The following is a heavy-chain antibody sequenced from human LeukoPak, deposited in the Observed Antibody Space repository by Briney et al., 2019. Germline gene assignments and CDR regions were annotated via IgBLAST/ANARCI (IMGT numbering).Heavy chain of an antibody. CDR2: FHVTGSS. J-gene: IGHJ5*01. CDR1: GGSIGYSY. V-gene: IGHV4-4*07. Sequence: SETLSLTCTVSGGSIGYSYWSWIRQSVGKGLEWLGRFHVTGSSIYNPSLRGRVSMSLDTSKNQFSLKMTSVTAADTAVYYCAGDRSSKWEKDWLDPWGQGTVVTVSS. D-gene: IGHD1-26*01. CDR3: AGDRSSKWEKDWLDP.